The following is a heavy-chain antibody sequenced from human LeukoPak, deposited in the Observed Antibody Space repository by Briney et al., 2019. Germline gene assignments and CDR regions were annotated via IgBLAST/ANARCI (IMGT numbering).Heavy chain of an antibody. J-gene: IGHJ5*02. CDR1: GGSFSSYD. CDR2: IIPIFGTA. D-gene: IGHD3-10*01. V-gene: IGHV1-69*13. CDR3: ARDQRGWFDP. Sequence: SVTVSCKATGGSFSSYDISWVRQAPGQGLEWMGGIIPIFGTANYAQKFHGRVTITADESTSTAYMELSSLRSEDTAVYYCARDQRGWFDPWGQGTLVTVSS.